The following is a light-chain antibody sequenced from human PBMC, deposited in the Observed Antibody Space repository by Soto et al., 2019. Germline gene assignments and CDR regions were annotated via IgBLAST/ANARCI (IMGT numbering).Light chain of an antibody. CDR2: EGS. J-gene: IGLJ2*01. CDR1: SSDVGSYNL. Sequence: QSALTQPASVSGSPGQSITISCTGTSSDVGSYNLVSWYQQHPGKAPKLMIYEGSKRPSGVSNRFSGSKSGNTASLTISGLQAEDEADYYCCSYAAPDVVFGGGTKLTVL. CDR3: CSYAAPDVV. V-gene: IGLV2-23*01.